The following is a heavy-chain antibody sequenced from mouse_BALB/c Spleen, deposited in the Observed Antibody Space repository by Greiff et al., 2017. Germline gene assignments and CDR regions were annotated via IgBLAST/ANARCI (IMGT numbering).Heavy chain of an antibody. J-gene: IGHJ4*01. Sequence: VQGVESGPGLVAPSQSLSITCTVSGFSLTSCGVSWVRQPLGKGLEWLGVIWGDGGTNYHSALISRLSISKDNTKSQVFLKLNSLQTDDTATYDCAKWDYDGYAMDYWGQGTSVTVSS. CDR1: GFSLTSCG. CDR3: AKWDYDGYAMDY. V-gene: IGHV2-3*01. CDR2: IWGDGGT. D-gene: IGHD2-4*01.